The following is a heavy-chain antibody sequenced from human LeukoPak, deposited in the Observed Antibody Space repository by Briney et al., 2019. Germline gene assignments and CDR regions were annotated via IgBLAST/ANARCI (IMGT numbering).Heavy chain of an antibody. V-gene: IGHV2-5*02. CDR3: RHEYNWNYVVDY. D-gene: IGHD1-7*01. J-gene: IGHJ4*02. CDR1: GFPLIARGAG. CDR2: IYSDDDK. Sequence: SGPTLVKPTQTLTLTCTFSGFPLIARGAGMGWIRQPPGKPLEWLELIYSDDDKRCSPSLQSGLALTKDTPKNYVVLTITNMYPVDKATYYCRHEYNWNYVVDYWGQGTLVTVSS.